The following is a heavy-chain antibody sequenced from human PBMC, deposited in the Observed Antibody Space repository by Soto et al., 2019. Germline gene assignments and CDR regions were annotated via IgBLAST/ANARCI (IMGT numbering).Heavy chain of an antibody. Sequence: PSETLSLTCTVSGGSISSYYWGWIRQPPGKGLEWIGSIYYSGSTYYNPSLKSRVTISVDTSKNQFSLKLSSVTAADTAVYYCGRRLDPTANDAFDIWGQGTMVTVSS. V-gene: IGHV4-39*01. J-gene: IGHJ3*02. D-gene: IGHD2-21*02. CDR2: IYYSGST. CDR1: GGSISSYY. CDR3: GRRLDPTANDAFDI.